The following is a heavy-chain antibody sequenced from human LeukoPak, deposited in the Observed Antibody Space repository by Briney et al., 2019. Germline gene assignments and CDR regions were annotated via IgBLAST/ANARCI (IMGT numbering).Heavy chain of an antibody. CDR1: GYTFINYY. J-gene: IGHJ5*02. CDR3: ARDGDPSLGFGDLSVWFDP. CDR2: INARGGST. V-gene: IGHV1-46*01. Sequence: GASVKVSCKASGYTFINYYMHWVRQAPGQGLEWMGKINARGGSTSYAQKFQGRVTMTRDTSTSTTYMELSSLRSEDTALYYCARDGDPSLGFGDLSVWFDPWGQGTLVTVSS. D-gene: IGHD3-10*01.